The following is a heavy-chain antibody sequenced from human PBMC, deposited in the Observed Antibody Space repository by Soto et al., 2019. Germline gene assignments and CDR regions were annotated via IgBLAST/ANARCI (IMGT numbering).Heavy chain of an antibody. CDR3: TTDYGYSSQRGYYYGMDV. Sequence: SGGSLRLSCAASGFTFSNAWMNWVRQAPGKGLEWVGRIKSKTDGGTTDYAAPVKGRFTISRDDSKNTLYLQMNSLKTEDTAVYYCTTDYGYSSQRGYYYGMDVWGQGTTVTVSS. V-gene: IGHV3-15*07. J-gene: IGHJ6*02. CDR2: IKSKTDGGTT. CDR1: GFTFSNAW. D-gene: IGHD6-13*01.